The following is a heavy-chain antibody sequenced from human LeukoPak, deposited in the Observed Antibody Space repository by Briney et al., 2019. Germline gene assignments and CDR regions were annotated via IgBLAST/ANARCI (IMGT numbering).Heavy chain of an antibody. CDR3: ARGRIVVVPAASFRYYYYMDV. CDR2: INHSGST. CDR1: GGSFSGYY. D-gene: IGHD2-2*01. V-gene: IGHV4-34*01. J-gene: IGHJ6*03. Sequence: PSETLSLTCAVYGGSFSGYYWSWIRQPPGKGLEWIGEINHSGSTNYNPSLKSRVTISVDTSKNQFSLKLSSVTAADTAVYYCARGRIVVVPAASFRYYYYMDVWGKGTTVTVSS.